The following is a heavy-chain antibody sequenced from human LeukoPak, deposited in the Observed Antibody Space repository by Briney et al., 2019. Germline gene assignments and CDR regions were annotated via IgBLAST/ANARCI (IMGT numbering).Heavy chain of an antibody. CDR3: ARGTMKYRAFDI. CDR2: IIPIFGTA. D-gene: IGHD3-22*01. V-gene: IGHV1-69*05. Sequence: ASVKVSCKASGGTFSSYAISWVRQAPGQGLEWMGGIIPIFGTANYAQKFQGRVTITRNTSISTAYMELSSLRSEDTAVYYCARGTMKYRAFDIWGQGTMVTVSS. CDR1: GGTFSSYA. J-gene: IGHJ3*02.